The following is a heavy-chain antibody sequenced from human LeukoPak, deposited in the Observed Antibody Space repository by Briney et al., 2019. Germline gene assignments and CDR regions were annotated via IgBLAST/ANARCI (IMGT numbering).Heavy chain of an antibody. D-gene: IGHD1-26*01. V-gene: IGHV3-30*02. CDR1: GFTFSSYG. CDR2: IRYDGSNK. J-gene: IGHJ3*02. CDR3: AKDMIVGATWDAFDI. Sequence: SGGSLRLSCAASGFTFSSYGMHWVRQAPGKGLEWVAFIRYDGSNKYYADSVKGRFTISRDNSKNTLYLQMNSLRAEDTAVYYCAKDMIVGATWDAFDIWGQGTMVTVSS.